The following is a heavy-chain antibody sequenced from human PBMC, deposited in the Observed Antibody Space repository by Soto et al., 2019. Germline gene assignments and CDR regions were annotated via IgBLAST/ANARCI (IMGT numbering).Heavy chain of an antibody. J-gene: IGHJ4*02. Sequence: DVQLVESGGGLVQPGGSLKLSCVVSGFTFSDSTIHWVRQASGKGLEWVGRIRSKANAYATVEAASVRGRFTISRDDSNNTAYLQMNSLKTEDKGVYFWTRQWLLWGPFDYWGQGAPVTVSS. CDR3: TRQWLLWGPFDY. V-gene: IGHV3-73*01. D-gene: IGHD3-3*01. CDR1: GFTFSDST. CDR2: IRSKANAYAT.